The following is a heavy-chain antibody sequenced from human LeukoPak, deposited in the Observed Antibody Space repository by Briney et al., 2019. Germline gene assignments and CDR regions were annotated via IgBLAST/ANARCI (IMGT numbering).Heavy chain of an antibody. CDR2: IWYDGSKT. J-gene: IGHJ4*02. CDR3: ARDAYDSNGYYYGIH. Sequence: PGGSLRLSCAASGFTFSIYGMHWVRQAPGKGLEWVATIWYDGSKTYYADSVKGRFTISRDNSQNTLSLQMNSLRAEDTAVYYCARDAYDSNGYYYGIHWGQGTLVTVSS. V-gene: IGHV3-33*01. D-gene: IGHD3-22*01. CDR1: GFTFSIYG.